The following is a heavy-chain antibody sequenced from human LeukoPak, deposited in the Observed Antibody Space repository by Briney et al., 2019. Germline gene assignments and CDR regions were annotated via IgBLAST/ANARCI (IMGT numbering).Heavy chain of an antibody. CDR2: IKEDGSEK. V-gene: IGHV3-7*01. CDR1: HFVFNSYW. Sequence: GGSLRLSCAASHFVFNSYWMSWVRQAPGKGLEWVASIKEDGSEKYYVDSVKGRFTISRDNAKNSLYLQMNSLRVEDTAMYYCARPSPPGDGYNPCDYWGPGALVIVSS. CDR3: ARPSPPGDGYNPCDY. J-gene: IGHJ4*02. D-gene: IGHD5-24*01.